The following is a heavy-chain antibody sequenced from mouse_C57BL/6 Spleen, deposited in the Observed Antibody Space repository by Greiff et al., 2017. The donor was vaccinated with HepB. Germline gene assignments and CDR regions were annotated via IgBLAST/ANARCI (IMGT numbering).Heavy chain of an antibody. CDR3: AREGIYYYAMDY. J-gene: IGHJ4*01. Sequence: QVQLQQSGAELVRPGSSVKLSCKASGYTFTSYWMDWVKQRPGQGLEWIGNIYPSDSETHYNQKFKDKATLTVDKSSSTAYMQLSSLTSEDSAVYYCAREGIYYYAMDYWGQGTSVTVSS. CDR1: GYTFTSYW. V-gene: IGHV1-61*01. CDR2: IYPSDSET.